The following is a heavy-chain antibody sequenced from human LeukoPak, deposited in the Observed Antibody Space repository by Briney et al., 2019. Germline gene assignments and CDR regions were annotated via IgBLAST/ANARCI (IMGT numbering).Heavy chain of an antibody. CDR1: GGSISSYY. CDR3: ARVHRCSGPGGYFDY. J-gene: IGHJ4*02. CDR2: IYYSGST. V-gene: IGHV4-59*01. Sequence: SETLSLTCTVSGGSISSYYWSWIRQPPGKGLEWIGYIYYSGSTNYNPSLKSRVTISVDTSKNQFSLKLSSVTAADTAVYYCARVHRCSGPGGYFDYWGQGTLVTVSS. D-gene: IGHD2-15*01.